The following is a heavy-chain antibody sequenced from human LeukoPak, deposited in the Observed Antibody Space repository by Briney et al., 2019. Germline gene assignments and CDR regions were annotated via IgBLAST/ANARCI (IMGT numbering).Heavy chain of an antibody. Sequence: SVKVSCKASGATFTTYAIIWVRQAPGQGLEWMGGIIPIFGTANYAQKFQGRVTITADESTSTAYMELSSLRSEDTAVYYCASRLVVPAAALYYFDYWGQGTLVTVSS. CDR3: ASRLVVPAAALYYFDY. D-gene: IGHD2-2*01. CDR1: GATFTTYA. V-gene: IGHV1-69*13. J-gene: IGHJ4*02. CDR2: IIPIFGTA.